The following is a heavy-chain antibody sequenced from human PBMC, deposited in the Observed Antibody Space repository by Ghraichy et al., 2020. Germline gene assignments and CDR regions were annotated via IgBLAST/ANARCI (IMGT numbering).Heavy chain of an antibody. V-gene: IGHV1-2*06. CDR3: ASLQQLESKNDY. Sequence: ASVKVSCKASGYTFTGYYMHWVRQAPGQGLEWMGRINPNSGGTNYAQKFQGRVTMTRDTSISTAYMELSRLRSDDTAVYYCASLQQLESKNDYWGQGTLVTVSS. D-gene: IGHD6-13*01. J-gene: IGHJ4*02. CDR2: INPNSGGT. CDR1: GYTFTGYY.